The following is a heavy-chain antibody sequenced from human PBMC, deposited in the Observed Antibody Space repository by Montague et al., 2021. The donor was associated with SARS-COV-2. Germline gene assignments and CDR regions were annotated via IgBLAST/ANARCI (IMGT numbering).Heavy chain of an antibody. J-gene: IGHJ6*03. Sequence: SETLSLTCTVYGGSISGYYWSWIRQPPGKGLEWIGQIYHSGSTNYNPSLKSRVTISVDTSKNQFSLKLSSVTAADTAVYYCRMVPAGIPKGPNFYYMDVWGQGTPVTVSS. CDR2: IYHSGST. V-gene: IGHV4-34*03. CDR3: RMVPAGIPKGPNFYYMDV. D-gene: IGHD2-2*02. CDR1: GGSISGYY.